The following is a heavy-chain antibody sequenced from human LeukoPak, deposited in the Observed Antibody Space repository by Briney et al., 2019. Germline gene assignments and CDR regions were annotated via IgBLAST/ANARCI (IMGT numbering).Heavy chain of an antibody. V-gene: IGHV3-48*04. J-gene: IGHJ6*04. CDR2: ISSSGSTI. Sequence: PGGTLRLSCAASGFTFYGHGMSWVRQAPGKGLEWVSYISSSGSTIYYADSVKGRFTISRDNAKNSLYLQMNSLRAEDTAVYYCAELGITMIGGVWGKGTTVTISS. CDR3: AELGITMIGGV. D-gene: IGHD3-10*02. CDR1: GFTFYGHG.